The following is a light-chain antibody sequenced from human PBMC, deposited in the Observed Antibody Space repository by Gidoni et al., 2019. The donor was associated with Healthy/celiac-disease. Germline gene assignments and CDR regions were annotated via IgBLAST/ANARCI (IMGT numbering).Light chain of an antibody. Sequence: DVVMTQSPLSLPVTLGQPASISCRSSQSLVYSDGNTYLNWFQQRPGQSPRRLIYKVSNRDSGVPDRFSGSGSGTDFTLKISRVEAADVGVYSCMRGTHWPITFGQGTRLEIK. CDR3: MRGTHWPIT. J-gene: IGKJ5*01. V-gene: IGKV2-30*01. CDR2: KVS. CDR1: QSLVYSDGNTY.